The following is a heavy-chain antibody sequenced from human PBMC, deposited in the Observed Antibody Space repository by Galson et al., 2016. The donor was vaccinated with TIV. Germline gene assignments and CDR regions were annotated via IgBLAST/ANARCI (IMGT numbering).Heavy chain of an antibody. V-gene: IGHV3-66*02. CDR1: EFIVSSNY. CDR3: ARDRRFCGNDCYLHYYYGMDV. CDR2: IYSGGGT. D-gene: IGHD2-21*02. J-gene: IGHJ6*02. Sequence: SLRLSCAASEFIVSSNYMTWVRQAPGKGLEWVSLIYSGGGTSYAASVEGRFTIPRDTSKNTLYLQMNSLKPEDTAVYYCARDRRFCGNDCYLHYYYGMDVWGQGTTVTVSS.